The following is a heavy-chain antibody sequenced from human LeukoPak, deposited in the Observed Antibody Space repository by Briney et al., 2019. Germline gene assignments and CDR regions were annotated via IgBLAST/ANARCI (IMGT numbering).Heavy chain of an antibody. J-gene: IGHJ4*02. CDR3: ARVSSSWYYFDY. Sequence: ASVKVSCKASGGTFSSYAISWVRQAPGQGLEWMGGIIPIFGTANYAQKFQGRVTITADESTSTAYMELGSLRSEDTAVYYCARVSSSWYYFDYWGQGTLVTVSS. CDR1: GGTFSSYA. V-gene: IGHV1-69*13. CDR2: IIPIFGTA. D-gene: IGHD6-13*01.